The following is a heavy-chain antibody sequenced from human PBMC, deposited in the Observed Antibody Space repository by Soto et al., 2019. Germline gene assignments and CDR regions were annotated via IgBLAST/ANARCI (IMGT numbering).Heavy chain of an antibody. V-gene: IGHV3-64D*06. CDR3: VKTALRFLEWLRPFDY. D-gene: IGHD3-3*01. CDR2: ISSNGGST. Sequence: LRLSCSASGFTFSSYAMHWVRQAPGKGLEYVSAISSNGGSTYYADSVKGRFTISRDNSKNTLYLQMSSLRAEDTAVYYCVKTALRFLEWLRPFDYWGQGTMVTVSS. CDR1: GFTFSSYA. J-gene: IGHJ4*02.